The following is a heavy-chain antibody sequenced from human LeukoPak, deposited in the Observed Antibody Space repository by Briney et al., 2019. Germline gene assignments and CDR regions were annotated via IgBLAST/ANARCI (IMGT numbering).Heavy chain of an antibody. V-gene: IGHV4-59*08. CDR3: ARLRPGDAFDI. CDR1: GGSNSSYY. CDR2: IYYSGST. Sequence: SETLSLTCTVSGGSNSSYYWSWIRQHPGKGLEWIGYIYYSGSTNYNPSLKSRVTISVDTSKNQFSLKLSSVTAADTAVYYCARLRPGDAFDIWGQGTMVTVSS. J-gene: IGHJ3*02.